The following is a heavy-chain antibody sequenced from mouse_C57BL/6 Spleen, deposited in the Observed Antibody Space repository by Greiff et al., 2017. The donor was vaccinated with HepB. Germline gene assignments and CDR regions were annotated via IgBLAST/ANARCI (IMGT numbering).Heavy chain of an antibody. V-gene: IGHV1-53*01. CDR2: INPSNGGT. D-gene: IGHD1-1*01. Sequence: QVHVKQPGTELVKPGASVKLSCKASGYTFTSYWMHWVKQRPGQGLEWIGNINPSNGGTNYNEKFKSKATLTVDKSSSTAYMQLSSLTSEDSAVYYCARGITTVVATEGYFDVWGTGTTVTVSS. J-gene: IGHJ1*03. CDR1: GYTFTSYW. CDR3: ARGITTVVATEGYFDV.